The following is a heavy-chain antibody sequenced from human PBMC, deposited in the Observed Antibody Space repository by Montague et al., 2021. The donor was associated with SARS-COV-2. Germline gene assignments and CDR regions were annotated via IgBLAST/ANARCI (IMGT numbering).Heavy chain of an antibody. V-gene: IGHV6-1*01. CDR2: TYYRSKWDS. Sequence: CAISGDSVSSKSVAWDWIRQSPSRGLEWLGRTYYRSKWDSDYAXXXKXXLVITPDTSKNQVSLQLNSVIPEDTAVYFCASSGITLTGLDAFDIWGPGTMVTVSS. CDR1: GDSVSSKSVA. J-gene: IGHJ3*02. D-gene: IGHD3-9*01. CDR3: ASSGITLTGLDAFDI.